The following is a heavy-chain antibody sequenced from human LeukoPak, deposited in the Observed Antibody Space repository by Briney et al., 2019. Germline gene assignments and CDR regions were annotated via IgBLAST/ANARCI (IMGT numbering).Heavy chain of an antibody. Sequence: SETLSLTCTVSGYSITSHYYWGWIRQPPGKGLEWIGSISHSGSTNYNPSLKSRVTISVDTSKNQFSLKLSSVTAADTAVYYCARGIQLWIYYFDYWGQGTLVTVSS. V-gene: IGHV4-38-2*02. D-gene: IGHD5-18*01. CDR1: GYSITSHYY. CDR2: ISHSGST. J-gene: IGHJ4*02. CDR3: ARGIQLWIYYFDY.